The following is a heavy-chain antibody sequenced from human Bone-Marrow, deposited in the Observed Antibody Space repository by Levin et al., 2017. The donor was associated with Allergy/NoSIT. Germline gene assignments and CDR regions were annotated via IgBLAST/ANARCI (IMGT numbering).Heavy chain of an antibody. CDR3: ARDEHYDNSGYGNYFDY. J-gene: IGHJ4*02. V-gene: IGHV3-9*01. Sequence: GGSLRLSCAASGFTFNDHAMHWVRQAPGKGLEWVASISWSGGSLAYADSVKGRFTISRDNGLNSLYLQVNSLRAEDTALYYCARDEHYDNSGYGNYFDYWGQGTMVTVSS. D-gene: IGHD3-22*01. CDR2: ISWSGGSL. CDR1: GFTFNDHA.